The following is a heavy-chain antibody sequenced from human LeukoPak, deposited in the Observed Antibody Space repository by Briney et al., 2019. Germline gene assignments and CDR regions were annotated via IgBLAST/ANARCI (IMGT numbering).Heavy chain of an antibody. CDR1: GFTFSSYA. D-gene: IGHD2-2*01. J-gene: IGHJ3*02. Sequence: GGSLRLSCAASGFTFSSYAMNWVRQAPGKGLEWVSYISSSSSTIYYADSVRGRFTISRDNAKNSLYLQMDSLRAEDTAVYYCARERGGYCSGTSCSNTFDIWGQGTMVTVSS. CDR2: ISSSSSTI. CDR3: ARERGGYCSGTSCSNTFDI. V-gene: IGHV3-48*04.